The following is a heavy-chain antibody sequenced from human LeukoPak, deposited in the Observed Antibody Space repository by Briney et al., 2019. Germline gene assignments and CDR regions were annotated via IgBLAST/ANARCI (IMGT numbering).Heavy chain of an antibody. J-gene: IGHJ3*02. V-gene: IGHV3-23*01. D-gene: IGHD6-19*01. CDR3: AKDLGGGWYGAFDI. CDR1: GFTFSSYG. CDR2: ISGSGDST. Sequence: GGSLRLSCAASGFTFSSYGMNWVRQAPGKGLEWVSGISGSGDSTYYADSVRGRSTISRDNSKNTLYLQMNSLRAEDTAVYYCAKDLGGGWYGAFDIWGQGTWVTVSS.